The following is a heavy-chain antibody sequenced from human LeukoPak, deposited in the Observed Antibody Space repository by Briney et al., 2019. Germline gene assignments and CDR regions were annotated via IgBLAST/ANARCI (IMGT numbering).Heavy chain of an antibody. V-gene: IGHV3-73*01. CDR3: TRGDVTHFDY. CDR1: GFTFSASA. J-gene: IGHJ4*02. CDR2: IRSKVYSYAT. D-gene: IGHD3-10*01. Sequence: GGSLRLSCAASGFTFSASAVHWVRQASGKGLEWVGRIRSKVYSYATMYGASEKGRFTISRDDSKKTAYLQMNSLKTEDTAVYYCTRGDVTHFDYWGQGTLVTVSS.